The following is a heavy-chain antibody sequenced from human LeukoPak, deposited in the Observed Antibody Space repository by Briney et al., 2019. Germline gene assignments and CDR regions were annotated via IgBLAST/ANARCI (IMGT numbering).Heavy chain of an antibody. V-gene: IGHV4-39*07. CDR3: ARVRCSGGSCYPNWFDP. D-gene: IGHD2-15*01. CDR2: INHNGDT. Sequence: SETLSLTCTVSGASISSSDYYWTWIRQPPGKGLEWIGEINHNGDTNYNPSLKSRVTISVDTSKNQFSLKLSSVTAADTAVYYCARVRCSGGSCYPNWFDPWGQGTLVTVSS. J-gene: IGHJ5*02. CDR1: GASISSSDYY.